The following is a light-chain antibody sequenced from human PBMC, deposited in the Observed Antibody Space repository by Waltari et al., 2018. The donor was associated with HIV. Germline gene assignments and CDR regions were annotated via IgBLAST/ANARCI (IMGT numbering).Light chain of an antibody. J-gene: IGKJ1*01. CDR2: GAS. CDR1: QGISNY. CDR3: QKYNNAPRT. Sequence: DIQMTQSPSSLSASVGDRVTITCRASQGISNYLAWYRQKPGKVPELLIYGASTLRSGVPSRFSGSGSGTDFTLTISSLQPEDVATYFCQKYNNAPRTFGQGTKVEIK. V-gene: IGKV1-27*01.